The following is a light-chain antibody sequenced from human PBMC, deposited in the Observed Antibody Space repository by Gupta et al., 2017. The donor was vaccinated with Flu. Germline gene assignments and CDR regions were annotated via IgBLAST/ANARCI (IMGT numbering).Light chain of an antibody. CDR2: KAS. Sequence: DIQMTQSPSTLSASVGDRVTITCRASQSISSWFAWYQQKPGKAPKLLIYKASSLESGVPSRFSGSGSGTEVTLTISSLQPDDFATYYCQQYNSYPMYTFGQGTKLEIK. J-gene: IGKJ2*01. CDR3: QQYNSYPMYT. CDR1: QSISSW. V-gene: IGKV1-5*03.